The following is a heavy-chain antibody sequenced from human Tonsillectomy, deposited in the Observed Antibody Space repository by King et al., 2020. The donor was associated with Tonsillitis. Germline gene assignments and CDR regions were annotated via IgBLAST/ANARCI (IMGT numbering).Heavy chain of an antibody. D-gene: IGHD1-1*01. CDR2: IYPNDGDT. J-gene: IGHJ4*02. CDR3: VRENWYYDY. V-gene: IGHV1-2*02. Sequence: QLVQSGAEVKKPGASVKVSCQASGYTFTDFHMHWVRQAPGQGLEWMGWIYPNDGDTYYAQKFQGRITLSRDTSINSVYMDLSGLASDDTALYYCVRENWYYDYWGQGTLVTVSS. CDR1: GYTFTDFH.